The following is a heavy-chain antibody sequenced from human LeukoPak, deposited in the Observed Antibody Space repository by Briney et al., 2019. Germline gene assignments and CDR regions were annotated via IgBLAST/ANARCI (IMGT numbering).Heavy chain of an antibody. Sequence: ASVKVSCKVSGYTVTESSMHWLRQAPGKGLEWMGGFDPEDGETVYAQKFQGRLTMTQDTSTDTAYMELSSLRSEDTAVYYCATRRFRGRDGVGDFSYHDYWGQGTLVTVSS. CDR3: ATRRFRGRDGVGDFSYHDY. CDR2: FDPEDGET. V-gene: IGHV1-24*01. J-gene: IGHJ4*02. D-gene: IGHD2-21*01. CDR1: GYTVTESS.